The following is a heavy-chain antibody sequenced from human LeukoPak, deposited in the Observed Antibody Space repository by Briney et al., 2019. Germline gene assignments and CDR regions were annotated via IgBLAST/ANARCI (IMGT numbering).Heavy chain of an antibody. D-gene: IGHD6-19*01. V-gene: IGHV1-46*01. CDR3: ARGGATGIAVAGTIDYYDY. J-gene: IGHJ4*02. CDR2: INPSGGST. CDR1: GYTFTGYY. Sequence: GASVKVSCKASGYTFTGYYMHWVRQAPGQGLEWMGIINPSGGSTSYAQKFQGRVTMTRDTSTSTVYMEVSSLRSEDTAVYYCARGGATGIAVAGTIDYYDYWGQGTLVTVSS.